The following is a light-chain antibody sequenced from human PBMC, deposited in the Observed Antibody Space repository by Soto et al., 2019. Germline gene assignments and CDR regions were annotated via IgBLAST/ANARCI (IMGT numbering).Light chain of an antibody. Sequence: ERPTLSCRASQSISFNLAWYQKKPAQAPRLLIYIASTRAAGIPARFSGSGSGTEFTLTISSLQSEDSAIYYCQQYNNWPSWTFGQGTKVDI. CDR2: IAS. CDR1: QSISFN. CDR3: QQYNNWPSWT. J-gene: IGKJ1*01. V-gene: IGKV3-15*01.